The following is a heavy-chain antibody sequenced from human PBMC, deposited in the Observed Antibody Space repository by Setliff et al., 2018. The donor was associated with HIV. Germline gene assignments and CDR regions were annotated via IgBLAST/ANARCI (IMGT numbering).Heavy chain of an antibody. Sequence: LRLSCVASGFTFRTYGMNWVRQAPGKGLEWVAVIWYDGSNKYYADSVKGRFTISRDNAKNFLYLQMNSLRAEDTALYYCASLAIQYYNFWSGYLGDYYNMDVWGKGTTVTVSS. J-gene: IGHJ6*03. CDR1: GFTFRTYG. CDR3: ASLAIQYYNFWSGYLGDYYNMDV. V-gene: IGHV3-33*03. D-gene: IGHD3-3*01. CDR2: IWYDGSNK.